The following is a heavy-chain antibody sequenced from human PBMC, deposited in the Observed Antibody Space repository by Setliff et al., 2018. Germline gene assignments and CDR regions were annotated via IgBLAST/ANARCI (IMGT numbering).Heavy chain of an antibody. CDR1: GYAFTTYY. Sequence: ASVKVSCKASGYAFTTYYMHWVRQAPGQGLEWIGVINPSDGSTTYAQKFQGRVTTTRDTSTNTVYMQLSSLRSEDTAVYYCARENMAKNFWGEHSDYWGQGTLVTVSS. V-gene: IGHV1-46*01. J-gene: IGHJ4*02. CDR2: INPSDGST. CDR3: ARENMAKNFWGEHSDY. D-gene: IGHD3-3*01.